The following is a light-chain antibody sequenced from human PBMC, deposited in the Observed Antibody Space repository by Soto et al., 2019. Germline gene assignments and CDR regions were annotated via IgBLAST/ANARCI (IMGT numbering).Light chain of an antibody. CDR3: CSYEANFYV. CDR2: DVN. CDR1: SSDIGSNKF. V-gene: IGLV2-11*01. J-gene: IGLJ1*01. Sequence: QSVLTQPRSVSGSPGQSVTISCTGSSSDIGSNKFVSWYQQHPGKAPRLLIYDVNKWPSGVPDRFSGSKSGNTASLTISGLQADDEADYYCCSYEANFYVFGDGTKVTVL.